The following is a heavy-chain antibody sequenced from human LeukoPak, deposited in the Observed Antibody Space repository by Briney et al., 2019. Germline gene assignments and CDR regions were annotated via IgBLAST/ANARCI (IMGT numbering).Heavy chain of an antibody. CDR1: GYTFTSYG. V-gene: IGHV1-18*04. Sequence: ASVKVSCKASGYTFTSYGISGVRQAPGQGLEWMGWISAYNGNTNYAQKLQGRVTMTTDTSTSTAYMELRSLRSDDTAVYYCARDGKYYYGSGSYSFDYWGQGTLVTVSS. CDR3: ARDGKYYYGSGSYSFDY. D-gene: IGHD3-10*01. J-gene: IGHJ4*02. CDR2: ISAYNGNT.